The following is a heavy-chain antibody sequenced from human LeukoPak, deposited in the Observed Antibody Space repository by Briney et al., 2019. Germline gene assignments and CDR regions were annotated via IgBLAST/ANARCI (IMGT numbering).Heavy chain of an antibody. CDR1: GFTFSANA. V-gene: IGHV3-23*01. J-gene: IGHJ4*02. CDR2: SYAGDSNT. D-gene: IGHD6-6*01. CDR3: AGHGSSSG. Sequence: GGSLRLSCGASGFTFSANALSWVRQAPGKGLEWVSTSYAGDSNTNYADSVKGRFTISRDNSRNTLYLQMNSLRAEDTAVYYCAGHGSSSGWGQGTLVTVSS.